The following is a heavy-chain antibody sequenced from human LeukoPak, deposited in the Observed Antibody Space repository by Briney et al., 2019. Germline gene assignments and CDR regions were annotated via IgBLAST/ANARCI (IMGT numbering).Heavy chain of an antibody. Sequence: ASVKVSCKASGYAFTGYYMHWVRQAPGQGLEWMGIINPSGGSTSYAQKFQGRVTMTRDTSTSTVYMELSSLRSEDTAVYYSARGTYYYDSSGSQGDYWGQGTLVTVSS. CDR1: GYAFTGYY. CDR2: INPSGGST. D-gene: IGHD3-22*01. V-gene: IGHV1-46*01. J-gene: IGHJ4*02. CDR3: ARGTYYYDSSGSQGDY.